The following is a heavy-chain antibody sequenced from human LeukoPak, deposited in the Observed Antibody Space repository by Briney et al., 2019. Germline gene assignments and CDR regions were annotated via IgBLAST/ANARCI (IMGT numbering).Heavy chain of an antibody. V-gene: IGHV3-30-3*01. J-gene: IGHJ4*02. CDR3: ARDDSKTGYCSSTSCPFDY. CDR2: ISYDGSNK. Sequence: GGSLRLSCAASGFTFSSYAMHWVRQAPGKGLEWVAVISYDGSNKYYADSVKGRFTISRDNSKNTLYLQMNSLRAEDTAVYYCARDDSKTGYCSSTSCPFDYWGQGTLVTVSS. CDR1: GFTFSSYA. D-gene: IGHD2-2*01.